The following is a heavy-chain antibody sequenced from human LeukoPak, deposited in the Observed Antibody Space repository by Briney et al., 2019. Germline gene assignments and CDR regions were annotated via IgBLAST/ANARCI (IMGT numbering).Heavy chain of an antibody. D-gene: IGHD2-2*01. CDR1: GFTFGDYG. J-gene: IGHJ5*02. Sequence: PGGSLRLSCTTSGFTFGDYGMHWVRQAPGKGLEWVGFIRSKTFGGTIEYAASVKGRFTISRDDSKSIAYLQINSLKTDDTAVYYCGGYNWFEPWGQGTLVTVSS. V-gene: IGHV3-49*04. CDR3: GGYNWFEP. CDR2: IRSKTFGGTI.